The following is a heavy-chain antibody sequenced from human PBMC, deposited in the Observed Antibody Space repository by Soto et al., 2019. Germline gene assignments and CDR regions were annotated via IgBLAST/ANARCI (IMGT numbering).Heavy chain of an antibody. CDR1: GGSISSYY. D-gene: IGHD3-10*01. V-gene: IGHV4-59*01. J-gene: IGHJ4*02. CDR2: IYYSGST. Sequence: QVQLQESGPGLVKPSETLSLTCTVSGGSISSYYWSWIRQPLGKGLEWIGYIYYSGSTNYNPSLKSRVTISVDTSKNQFSLKLSSVTAADTAVYYCARVSGRWLQSGFDYWGQGTLVTVSS. CDR3: ARVSGRWLQSGFDY.